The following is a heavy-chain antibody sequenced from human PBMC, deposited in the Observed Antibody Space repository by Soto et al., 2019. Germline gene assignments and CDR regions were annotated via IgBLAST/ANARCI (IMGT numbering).Heavy chain of an antibody. D-gene: IGHD5-18*01. CDR2: IIPILGIA. Sequence: QVQLVQSGAEVKKPGSSVKVSCKASGGTFSSYTISWVRQAPGQGLEWMGRIIPILGIANYAQKFQGRVTITADKSTSTAYMELSSLRSEDTAVYYCARGSRHEDTAMVPGSISRYYGMDVWGQGTTVTVSS. CDR1: GGTFSSYT. V-gene: IGHV1-69*02. CDR3: ARGSRHEDTAMVPGSISRYYGMDV. J-gene: IGHJ6*02.